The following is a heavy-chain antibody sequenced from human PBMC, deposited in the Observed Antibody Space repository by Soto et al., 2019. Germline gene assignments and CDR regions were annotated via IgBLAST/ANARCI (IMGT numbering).Heavy chain of an antibody. V-gene: IGHV4-39*07. Sequence: SVPLPPPCTISCGSISNSSYCWGWKSHPPGKGREWIGEINHSGRTNYNPSLKSRVAISVATSKTQFSLKLNSVTAADTAFYYCARPLPTVSASLGYWSLGTLVPVSP. CDR3: ARPLPTVSASLGY. CDR2: INHSGRT. D-gene: IGHD4-17*01. J-gene: IGHJ4*02. CDR1: CGSISNSSYC.